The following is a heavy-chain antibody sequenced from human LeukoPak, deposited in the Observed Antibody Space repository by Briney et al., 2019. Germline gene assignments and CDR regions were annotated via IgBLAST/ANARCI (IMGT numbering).Heavy chain of an antibody. CDR1: GFSVSTNY. V-gene: IGHV3-53*01. J-gene: IGHJ4*02. CDR3: ARDRSVLPAD. CDR2: IYSGGTT. Sequence: GRSLRLSCAASGFSVSTNYMSWVRQAPGKGLEWVSVIYSGGTTYYADSVKGRFTISRDNSKNTLCLQMNSLRAEDTAVYYCARDRSVLPADWGQGTLVTVSS.